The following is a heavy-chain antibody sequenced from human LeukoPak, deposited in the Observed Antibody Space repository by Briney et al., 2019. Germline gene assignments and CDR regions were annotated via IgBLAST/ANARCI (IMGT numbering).Heavy chain of an antibody. CDR3: ARDEDSSGWFSNFDY. D-gene: IGHD6-19*01. V-gene: IGHV3-21*01. Sequence: GGSLRLSCAASGFTSSSYSMNWVRQAPGKGLEWVSSISSSSSYIYYADSVKGRFTISRDNAKNSLYLQMNSLRAEDTAVYYCARDEDSSGWFSNFDYWGQGTLVTVSS. CDR2: ISSSSSYI. CDR1: GFTSSSYS. J-gene: IGHJ4*02.